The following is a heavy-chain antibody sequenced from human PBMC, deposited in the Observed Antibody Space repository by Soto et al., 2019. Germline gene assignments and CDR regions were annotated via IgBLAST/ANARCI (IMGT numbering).Heavy chain of an antibody. CDR3: ARIFDFWSGYYFSY. CDR1: AFSLSTSGVA. J-gene: IGHJ4*02. V-gene: IGHV2-5*02. D-gene: IGHD3-3*01. Sequence: SCPTLVNPTQTLTLTCTFSAFSLSTSGVAVGWIRQAPRKAPEWLAFIFWDDDKRYCPSLENRLTITKDTSKNQVVLTMTNMDPVDTATYYCARIFDFWSGYYFSYWGRGTLVTVSS. CDR2: IFWDDDK.